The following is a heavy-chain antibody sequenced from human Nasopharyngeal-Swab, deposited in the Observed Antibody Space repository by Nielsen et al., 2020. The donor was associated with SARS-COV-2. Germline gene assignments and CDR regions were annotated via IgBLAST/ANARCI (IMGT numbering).Heavy chain of an antibody. CDR1: GFTFSSYA. Sequence: GGSLRLSCAASGFTFSSYAMHGVRQAPGKGLEWVAAISYDGSNKYYADSGKGRFTISRDNSKNTLYLQMNSLRAEDTAVYYCARDSADPRYGDYVLDYWAQGTLVTVSS. V-gene: IGHV3-30*04. D-gene: IGHD4-17*01. CDR2: ISYDGSNK. CDR3: ARDSADPRYGDYVLDY. J-gene: IGHJ4*02.